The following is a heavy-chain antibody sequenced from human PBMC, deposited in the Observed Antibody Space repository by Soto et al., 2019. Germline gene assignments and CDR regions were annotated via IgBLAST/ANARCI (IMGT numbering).Heavy chain of an antibody. Sequence: GGSLRLSCAASGFTFSSYAMSWVRQAPGKGLEWVSAISGSGGSTYYADSVKGRFTISRDNSKNTLYLQMNSLRAEDTAVYYCANKYSIHEAIFDYWGQGTLVTVSS. CDR3: ANKYSIHEAIFDY. CDR2: ISGSGGST. D-gene: IGHD6-6*01. V-gene: IGHV3-23*01. J-gene: IGHJ4*02. CDR1: GFTFSSYA.